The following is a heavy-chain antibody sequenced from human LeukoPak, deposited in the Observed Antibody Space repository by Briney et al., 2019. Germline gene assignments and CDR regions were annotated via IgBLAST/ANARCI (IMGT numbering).Heavy chain of an antibody. CDR3: ARAPYGDYEWHNWFDP. CDR2: ISYDGSNK. D-gene: IGHD4-17*01. J-gene: IGHJ5*02. CDR1: GFTFSSYA. V-gene: IGHV3-30*04. Sequence: PGRSLRLSCAASGFTFSSYAMPWVRQAPGKGLEWVAVISYDGSNKYYADSVKGRFTISRDNSKNTLYLQMNSLRAEDTAVYYCARAPYGDYEWHNWFDPWGQGTLVTVSS.